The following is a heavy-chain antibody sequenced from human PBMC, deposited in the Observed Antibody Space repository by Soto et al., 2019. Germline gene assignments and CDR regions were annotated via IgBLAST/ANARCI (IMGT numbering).Heavy chain of an antibody. CDR1: RGSISSGDYY. D-gene: IGHD3-10*01. J-gene: IGHJ6*02. V-gene: IGHV4-30-4*08. Sequence: SETLSLRWTISRGSISSGDYYWIWIRQPQGNGXEWLGYIYISGTSYYNPSIKIRVTISVETSKTKCFLKLSSVTVADTDVYYCARDAWTVVRGVLIAGGLDVWGQGTTVTVS. CDR2: IYISGTS. CDR3: ARDAWTVVRGVLIAGGLDV.